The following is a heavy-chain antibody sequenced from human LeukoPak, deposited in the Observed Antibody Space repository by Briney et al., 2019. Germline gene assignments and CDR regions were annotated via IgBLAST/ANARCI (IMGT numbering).Heavy chain of an antibody. D-gene: IGHD3-16*02. CDR3: ARHSHRRGNAFEI. J-gene: IGHJ3*02. CDR1: GGSVSIPDDY. CDR2: IFFTGNT. V-gene: IGHV4-39*01. Sequence: SETLSLTCTVSGGSVSIPDDYWGWIRQPPGKGLEWSGSIFFTGNTLYNPSLTSRVSMSIDLSKNQFTLRLSSVTAADTAVYYCARHSHRRGNAFEIWGPGTMVTVSS.